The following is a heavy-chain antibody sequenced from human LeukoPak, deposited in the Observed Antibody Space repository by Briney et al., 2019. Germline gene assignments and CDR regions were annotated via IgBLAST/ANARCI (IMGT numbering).Heavy chain of an antibody. CDR2: IYHSGST. CDR1: GGSISSGGYY. D-gene: IGHD4-17*01. J-gene: IGHJ4*02. V-gene: IGHV4-30-2*01. CDR3: ARVIGGKYGDYSFDY. Sequence: SETLSLTCTVSGGSISSGGYYWSWIRQPPGKGLEWIGYIYHSGSTYYNPSLKSRVTISVDRSKNQFSLKLSSVTAADTAVYYCARVIGGKYGDYSFDYWGQGTLVTVSS.